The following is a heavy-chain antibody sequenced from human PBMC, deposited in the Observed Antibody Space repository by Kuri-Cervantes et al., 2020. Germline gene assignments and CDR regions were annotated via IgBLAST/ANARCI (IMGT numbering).Heavy chain of an antibody. J-gene: IGHJ4*02. CDR1: GFTFSDYY. CDR2: ISSSGSTI. CDR3: ANTYYYGSGTPFDY. Sequence: GESLKISCAASGFTFSDYYMSWIRQAPGKGLEWVSYISSSGSTIYYADSVKGRFTISRDNAKNSLYLQMNSLRAEDTAVYYCANTYYYGSGTPFDYWGQGTLVTVSS. V-gene: IGHV3-11*01. D-gene: IGHD3-10*01.